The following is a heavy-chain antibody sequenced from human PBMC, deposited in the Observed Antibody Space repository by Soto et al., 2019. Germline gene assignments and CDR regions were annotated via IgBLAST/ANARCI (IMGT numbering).Heavy chain of an antibody. CDR3: ARTPTYYYDTSGY. CDR1: GYTFTTYC. CDR2: ISAYNGNT. Sequence: ASGNVSCKASGYTFTTYCITWVRQAPGQGLEWMGWISAYNGNTKYAQKFQGRVTMTTDTSTSTAYMELRSLRSDDTAVYFCARTPTYYYDTSGYWGQGTLVTVSS. D-gene: IGHD3-22*01. V-gene: IGHV1-18*01. J-gene: IGHJ4*02.